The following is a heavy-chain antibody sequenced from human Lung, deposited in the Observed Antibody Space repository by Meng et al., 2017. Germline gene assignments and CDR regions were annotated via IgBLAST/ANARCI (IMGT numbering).Heavy chain of an antibody. J-gene: IGHJ4*02. CDR3: ARAGSSRSPPRDY. V-gene: IGHV1-46*01. Sequence: ASVKVSCKASGYDFTTYYIHWVRQAPGQGLEWMAIINPGGSNTTYAQRFQGRLTMTWDTSTSTVYMELSRLRSEDTAVYFCARAGSSRSPPRDYWGQGTLVTVSS. CDR2: INPGGSNT. D-gene: IGHD3-10*01. CDR1: GYDFTTYY.